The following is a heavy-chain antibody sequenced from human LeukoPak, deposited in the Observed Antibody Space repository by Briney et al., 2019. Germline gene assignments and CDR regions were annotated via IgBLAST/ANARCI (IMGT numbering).Heavy chain of an antibody. CDR3: ARGPIILVWLSQGYFDY. J-gene: IGHJ4*02. CDR1: GYTFTSYD. V-gene: IGHV1-8*01. Sequence: GASVTVSCKASGYTFTSYDINWVRQATGQGLEWMGWMNPNSGNTGYAQKFQGRVTMTRNTSISTAYMELSSLRSEDTAVYYCARGPIILVWLSQGYFDYWGQGTLVTVSS. D-gene: IGHD3-3*01. CDR2: MNPNSGNT.